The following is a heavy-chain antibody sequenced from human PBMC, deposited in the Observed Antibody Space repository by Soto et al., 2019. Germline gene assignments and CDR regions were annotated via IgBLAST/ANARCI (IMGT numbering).Heavy chain of an antibody. D-gene: IGHD2-2*01. Sequence: ASVKVSCKASGYTFNIYGISWVRQAPGLGLEWMGWISTYNGKTNYAQKFQGRVTMTTDTSTTTANMELRSLRSDDTAIYYCVRDQKYFRVNGNWFDSWGQGTLVTVSS. CDR1: GYTFNIYG. J-gene: IGHJ5*01. CDR3: VRDQKYFRVNGNWFDS. V-gene: IGHV1-18*01. CDR2: ISTYNGKT.